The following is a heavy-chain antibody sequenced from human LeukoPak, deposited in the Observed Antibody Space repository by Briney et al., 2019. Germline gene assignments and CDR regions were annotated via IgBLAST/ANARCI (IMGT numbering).Heavy chain of an antibody. J-gene: IGHJ4*02. V-gene: IGHV3-23*01. CDR3: AKDRGYTTGRDFDF. D-gene: IGHD3-10*01. CDR1: GFTFGNYP. Sequence: GGSLRLSCAASGFTFGNYPFSWVRQAPGKGLEWVSVVSANGVSPLYANSVKGRFTISRDNFVNTLYLQMSSLRAEDTAGYYCAKDRGYTTGRDFDFWGQGALVTVSS. CDR2: VSANGVSP.